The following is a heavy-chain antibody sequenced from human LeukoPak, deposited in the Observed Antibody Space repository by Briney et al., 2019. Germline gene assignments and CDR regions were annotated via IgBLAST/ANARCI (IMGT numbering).Heavy chain of an antibody. Sequence: GGSLRLSCAASGFTVSSNHMSWVRQAPGKGLEWVSVIYSGGSTYYADSVKGRFTISRDNSKNTLYLQMNSLRAEDTAVYYCAREQALGAFDIWGQGTMVTVSS. CDR3: AREQALGAFDI. CDR1: GFTVSSNH. D-gene: IGHD7-27*01. CDR2: IYSGGST. J-gene: IGHJ3*02. V-gene: IGHV3-66*01.